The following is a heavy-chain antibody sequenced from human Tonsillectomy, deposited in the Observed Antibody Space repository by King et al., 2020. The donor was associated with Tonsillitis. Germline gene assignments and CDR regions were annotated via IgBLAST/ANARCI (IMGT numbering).Heavy chain of an antibody. CDR1: GFTFSRYG. D-gene: IGHD3-22*01. CDR2: ISYDGNNK. V-gene: IGHV3-30*18. J-gene: IGHJ4*02. Sequence: QLVQSGGDVVQPGRSLRLSCAASGFTFSRYGMHWVRQAPGKGLEWVAVISYDGNNKYYADSVKGRFTISRDNSKNTLYLQMNSLRAEDTAVYYCAKDSSSSYYYDSFVYYWGQGTLVTVSS. CDR3: AKDSSSSYYYDSFVYY.